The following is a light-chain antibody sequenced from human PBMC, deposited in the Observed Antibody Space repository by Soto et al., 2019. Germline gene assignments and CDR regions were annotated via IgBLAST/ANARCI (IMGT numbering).Light chain of an antibody. J-gene: IGLJ3*02. CDR3: SSYTPSGTPV. Sequence: QSVLTQPASVSGSPGQTITISCTGTSSDVGGYNYLSWYQQHPGKAPKVMIYEVSNRPSGVSNRFSGSKSGNTASLTISGLQAEDEADYCRSSYTPSGTPVFGGGTKLTVL. V-gene: IGLV2-14*01. CDR2: EVS. CDR1: SSDVGGYNY.